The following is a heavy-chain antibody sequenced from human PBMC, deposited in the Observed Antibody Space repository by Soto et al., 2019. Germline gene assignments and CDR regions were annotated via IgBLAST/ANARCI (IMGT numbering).Heavy chain of an antibody. CDR1: GFTFSNYA. J-gene: IGHJ6*02. CDR2: ISYDGSSE. D-gene: IGHD2-2*01. Sequence: GGSLRLSCAASGFTFSNYAMHWVRQAPGKGLEWVAVISYDGSSEYYADSVKGRFTISRDNSKNTLYLQMNSLRAEDTAVYHCARASVVPAANYYYFYGMDVWGQGTTATVSS. V-gene: IGHV3-30-3*01. CDR3: ARASVVPAANYYYFYGMDV.